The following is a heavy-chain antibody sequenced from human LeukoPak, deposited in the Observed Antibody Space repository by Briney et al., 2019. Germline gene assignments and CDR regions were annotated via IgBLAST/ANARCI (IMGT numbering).Heavy chain of an antibody. CDR1: GYTLTSYG. CDR2: ISAYNGNT. V-gene: IGHV1-18*01. J-gene: IGHJ6*02. D-gene: IGHD1-7*01. CDR3: ARDGAPPSGTEDYYYYGMDV. Sequence: ASVKVSCTASGYTLTSYGISWVRQAPGQGLEWMGWISAYNGNTNYAQKLQGRVTMTTDTSTSTAYMELRSLRSDDTAVYYCARDGAPPSGTEDYYYYGMDVWGRGTTVTVSS.